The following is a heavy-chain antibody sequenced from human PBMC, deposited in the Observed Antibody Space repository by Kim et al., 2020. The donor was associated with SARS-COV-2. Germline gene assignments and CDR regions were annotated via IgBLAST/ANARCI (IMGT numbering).Heavy chain of an antibody. CDR3: ARGYGIVVVVAATPDYYGMDV. V-gene: IGHV1-69*13. CDR1: GGTFSSYA. J-gene: IGHJ6*02. Sequence: SVKVSCKASGGTFSSYAISWVRQAPGQGLEWMGGIIPIFGTANYAQKFQGRVTITADESTSTAYMELSSLRSEDTAVYYCARGYGIVVVVAATPDYYGMDVWGQGTTVTVSS. CDR2: IIPIFGTA. D-gene: IGHD2-15*01.